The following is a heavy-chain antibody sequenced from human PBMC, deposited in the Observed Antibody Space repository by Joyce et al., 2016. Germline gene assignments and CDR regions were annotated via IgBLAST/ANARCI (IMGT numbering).Heavy chain of an antibody. CDR1: GYIFTTYG. V-gene: IGHV1-18*01. J-gene: IGHJ3*02. CDR2: ISAHHGNT. Sequence: VQLVQSGSEVKKPGASVEVSCKASGYIFTTYGISWVRQAPGQGFEWMGWISAHHGNTKYAQKFQGRVTMTIDTSTSTAYMELESLRSDDTAVYYCARDIHYYNSSGYYRGAFDIWGQGTMVSVSS. CDR3: ARDIHYYNSSGYYRGAFDI. D-gene: IGHD3-22*01.